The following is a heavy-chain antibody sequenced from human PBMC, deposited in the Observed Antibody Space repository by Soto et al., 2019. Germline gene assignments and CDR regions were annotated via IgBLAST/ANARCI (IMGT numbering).Heavy chain of an antibody. V-gene: IGHV4-59*01. D-gene: IGHD6-13*01. CDR1: GGSISSYY. Sequence: QVQLQESGPGLVKPSETLSLTCTVSGGSISSYYWSWIRQPPGKGLEWIGYIYYSGSTNYNPSLKSRVTIPVDTSQNQFSLKLSSVTAADTAVYYCASPTGYSSSGTYAFDIWGQGTMVTVSS. J-gene: IGHJ3*02. CDR3: ASPTGYSSSGTYAFDI. CDR2: IYYSGST.